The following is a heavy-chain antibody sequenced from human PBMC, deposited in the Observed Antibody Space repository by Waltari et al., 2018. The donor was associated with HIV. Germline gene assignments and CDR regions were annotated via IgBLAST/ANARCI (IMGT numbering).Heavy chain of an antibody. V-gene: IGHV3-7*01. J-gene: IGHJ4*02. D-gene: IGHD1-26*01. CDR2: IKQDGSEK. CDR3: ARGWSHFDY. Sequence: EVQLEESGGGLVQPGGSLRLYCAASRFTFSSYWMSWVRQAPGKGLEWVANIKQDGSEKNYVDSVKGRFTISRDNAKNSLYLQMNSLRAEDTAVYYCARGWSHFDYWGQGTLVTVSS. CDR1: RFTFSSYW.